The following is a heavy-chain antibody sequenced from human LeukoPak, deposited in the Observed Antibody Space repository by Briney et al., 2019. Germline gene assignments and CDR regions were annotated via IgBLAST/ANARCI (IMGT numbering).Heavy chain of an antibody. Sequence: SETLSLTCSVSGGSISNYSWSWIRQPAGKGLEWIGRLYISGSTNYNPSLKSRVTMSEDTSKNQFSLKLTSVTAADTAVYYCARDRGLGTWFDPWSQGTLVTVSS. CDR1: GGSISNYS. CDR3: ARDRGLGTWFDP. CDR2: LYISGST. D-gene: IGHD1-1*01. J-gene: IGHJ5*02. V-gene: IGHV4-4*07.